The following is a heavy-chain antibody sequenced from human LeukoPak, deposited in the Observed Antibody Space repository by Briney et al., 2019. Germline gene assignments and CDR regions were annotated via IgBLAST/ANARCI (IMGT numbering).Heavy chain of an antibody. CDR3: AKEGSSWQLDFGFDP. CDR2: ISGSGGST. D-gene: IGHD6-13*01. CDR1: DFTFSSYT. V-gene: IGHV3-23*01. J-gene: IGHJ5*02. Sequence: GGSLRLSCVASDFTFSSYTMSWVRQAPGKGLEWVSAISGSGGSTYYADSVKGRFTISRDNSKNTLYLQMNSLRAEDTAVYYCAKEGSSWQLDFGFDPWGQGTLVTVST.